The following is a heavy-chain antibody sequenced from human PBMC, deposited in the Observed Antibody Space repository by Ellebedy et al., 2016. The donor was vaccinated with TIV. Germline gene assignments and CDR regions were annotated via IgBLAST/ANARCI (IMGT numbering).Heavy chain of an antibody. CDR3: ARATRGMDV. CDR2: INTAGNT. CDR1: GFTFSSYD. Sequence: GESLKISCAASGFTFSSYDMHWVRQATGKGLEWVSAINTAGNTYYSGSVKGRFTISRENAKNSLYLQMNSLRAGDTAVYYCARATRGMDVWGQGTTVTVSS. V-gene: IGHV3-13*01. D-gene: IGHD4-11*01. J-gene: IGHJ6*02.